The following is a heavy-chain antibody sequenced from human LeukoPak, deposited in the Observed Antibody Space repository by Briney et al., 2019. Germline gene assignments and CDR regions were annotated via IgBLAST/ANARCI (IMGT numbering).Heavy chain of an antibody. D-gene: IGHD6-6*01. V-gene: IGHV1-2*02. CDR3: ARDLSRYSSSGGDY. Sequence: ASVKVSCKASGYTFTGYYMHWVRQAPGQGLEWMGWINPNSGGTNYAQKFQGRVTMTRDTSISTAYMELSRLRSDDTAVYYCARDLSRYSSSGGDYWGQGTLVTVSS. CDR2: INPNSGGT. J-gene: IGHJ4*02. CDR1: GYTFTGYY.